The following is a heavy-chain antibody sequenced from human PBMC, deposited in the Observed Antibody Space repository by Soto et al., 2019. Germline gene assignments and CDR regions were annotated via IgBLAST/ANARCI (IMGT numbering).Heavy chain of an antibody. D-gene: IGHD5-12*01. CDR3: ARMYGGYGGGVDY. V-gene: IGHV4-30-4*01. CDR1: GGSVSSGDYH. Sequence: QVQLQESGPGLVKPSQTLSLTCTVSGGSVSSGDYHWSWIRQPPGKGLEWIGYIYYSGSSYYNPSLMSRVAMSVDTSKNPFSLKLRSVTAADTAVYYCARMYGGYGGGVDYWGQGTQVTVSS. CDR2: IYYSGSS. J-gene: IGHJ4*02.